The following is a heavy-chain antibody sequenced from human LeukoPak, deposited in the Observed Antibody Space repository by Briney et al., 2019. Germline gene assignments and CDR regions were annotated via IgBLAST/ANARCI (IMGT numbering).Heavy chain of an antibody. CDR1: GFTFSDYY. J-gene: IGHJ3*02. CDR3: ARDDDYGDSVGAFDI. D-gene: IGHD4-17*01. CDR2: ISSSGSTI. Sequence: PGGSLRLSCAASGFTFSDYYMSWIRQAPGKGLEWVSYISSSGSTIYYADSVKGRFTISRDNAKNSLYLQMNSLRAEDTAVYYCARDDDYGDSVGAFDIWGQGTMVTVSS. V-gene: IGHV3-11*04.